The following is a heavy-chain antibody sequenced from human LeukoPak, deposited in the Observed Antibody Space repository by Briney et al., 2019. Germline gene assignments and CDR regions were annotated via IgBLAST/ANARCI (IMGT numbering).Heavy chain of an antibody. CDR2: ICYSGNT. D-gene: IGHD2-21*01. CDR1: GGSISSYY. CDR3: ASGRGYCGGASCPPFDF. V-gene: IGHV4-59*01. J-gene: IGHJ4*02. Sequence: PSETLSLTCTVSGGSISSYYWSWIRQPPGKGLEWIGYICYSGNTNYIPSLKSRATISLDTSKNQFSLRLSSVTAADTAVYFCASGRGYCGGASCPPFDFWGQGTLVTVSS.